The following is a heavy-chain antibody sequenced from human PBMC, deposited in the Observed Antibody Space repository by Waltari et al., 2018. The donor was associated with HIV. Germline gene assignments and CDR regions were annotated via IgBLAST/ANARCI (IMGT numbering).Heavy chain of an antibody. V-gene: IGHV4-4*07. CDR2: IYTTGST. D-gene: IGHD3-22*01. J-gene: IGHJ6*02. CDR1: GDSISGYY. Sequence: QVQLLESGPGLVKPSETLSLTCTVPGDSISGYYWSWIRQPAGQGLEWIGRIYTTGSTNYNPSLKSRVTMSVDTSKNQFSLNLTSVTAADTAVYYCARQGVVVITPRRDFYYGLDVWGQGTTVAVSS. CDR3: ARQGVVVITPRRDFYYGLDV.